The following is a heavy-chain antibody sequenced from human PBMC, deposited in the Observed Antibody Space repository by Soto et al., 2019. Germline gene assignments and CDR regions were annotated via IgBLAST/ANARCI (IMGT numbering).Heavy chain of an antibody. Sequence: SETLSLTCTVSGGSISSDDYYWSWIRQPPGKGLEWIGYIYYSGRTSYNLSLGGRLTISKDTSKNQFSLRLNSVTAADTAVYYCARDRSNSPDYFDYWGQGTLVTVSS. CDR1: GGSISSDDYY. V-gene: IGHV4-30-4*01. CDR3: ARDRSNSPDYFDY. J-gene: IGHJ4*02. CDR2: IYYSGRT. D-gene: IGHD6-6*01.